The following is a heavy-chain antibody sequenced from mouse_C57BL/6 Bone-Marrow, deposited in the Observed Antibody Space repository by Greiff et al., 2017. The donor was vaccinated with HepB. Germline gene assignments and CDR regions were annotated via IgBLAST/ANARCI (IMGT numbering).Heavy chain of an antibody. D-gene: IGHD2-2*01. Sequence: EVQLQQSGPELVKPGASVKISRKASGYTFTDYYMNWVKQSHGKSLEWIGDINPNNGGTSYNQKFKGKATLTVDKSSSTAYMELRSLTSEDSAVYYCARTGVTTWYFDVWGTGTTVTVSS. V-gene: IGHV1-26*01. CDR1: GYTFTDYY. CDR2: INPNNGGT. CDR3: ARTGVTTWYFDV. J-gene: IGHJ1*03.